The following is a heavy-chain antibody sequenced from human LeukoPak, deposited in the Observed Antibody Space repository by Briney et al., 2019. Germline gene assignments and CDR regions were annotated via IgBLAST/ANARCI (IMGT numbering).Heavy chain of an antibody. CDR1: GGXXXXYY. Sequence: SETLSLTSTVPGGXXXXYYWXXXXXPPXXXXXXXXXIXYTGGTYYNPXLKSRVTISLDTSKNQFSMKLRAVTTAVKAVYKCAGAPKGGALGDGFDIGGQGTMVTVSS. CDR2: IXYTGGT. V-gene: IGHV4-59*01. J-gene: IGHJ3*02. CDR3: AGAPKGGALGDGFDI. D-gene: IGHD3-16*01.